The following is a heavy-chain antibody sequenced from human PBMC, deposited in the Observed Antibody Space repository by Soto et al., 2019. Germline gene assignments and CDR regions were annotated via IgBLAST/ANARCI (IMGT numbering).Heavy chain of an antibody. V-gene: IGHV4-30-4*01. CDR2: IYYTGST. CDR1: GGSISSGDYY. CDR3: ARVGYCSGDTCYLAWFDP. J-gene: IGHJ5*02. Sequence: QVQLQESGPGPVKPSQTLSLSCSVSGGSISSGDYYWSWIHQPPGKGLEWIGYIYYTGSTYYNPSLKSRVTISVDTSKNQFSLNLSSVTAADTAVYYCARVGYCSGDTCYLAWFDPWGRGTQVTVSS. D-gene: IGHD2-15*01.